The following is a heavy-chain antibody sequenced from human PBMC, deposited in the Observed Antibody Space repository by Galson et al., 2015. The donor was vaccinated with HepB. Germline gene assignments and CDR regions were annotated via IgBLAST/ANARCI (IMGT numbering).Heavy chain of an antibody. V-gene: IGHV3-21*01. Sequence: SLRLSCAASGFTFSSYTVNRVRQAPGKGLEWVSSIRSSSSYIYYADSVKGRFTISRDDAKNSLYMQMNSLRAEDTAVYYCARDPIVWFGTHGDYWGQGTLVTVSS. D-gene: IGHD3-10*01. CDR2: IRSSSSYI. J-gene: IGHJ4*02. CDR3: ARDPIVWFGTHGDY. CDR1: GFTFSSYT.